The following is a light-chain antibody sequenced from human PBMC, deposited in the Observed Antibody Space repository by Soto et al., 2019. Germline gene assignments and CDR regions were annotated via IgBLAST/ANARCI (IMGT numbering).Light chain of an antibody. CDR2: EVS. CDR1: SPDFGV. Sequence: QSALTQPASVSGSPGQSITISCSGISPDFGVSWYQHFPGKAPKLLIFEVSNRPSGISTRFSGSKSDNLAFLTISGLQSEDEGLYHCSSYSSTTTLVGGGTKLTVL. J-gene: IGLJ2*01. V-gene: IGLV2-14*01. CDR3: SSYSSTTTL.